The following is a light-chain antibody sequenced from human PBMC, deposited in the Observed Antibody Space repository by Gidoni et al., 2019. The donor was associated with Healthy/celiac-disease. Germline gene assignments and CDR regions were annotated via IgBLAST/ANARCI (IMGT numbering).Light chain of an antibody. CDR2: GAS. Sequence: VMTQSPSTLSVSPGERATLSCTASQSVSSKLDWYQQKPGRAPRLLIYGASTRATGIPARFSGSGYGTEFTLTNSSLQSEDFAVYYCKKYNNWPSRAFGQGTKVEIK. CDR1: QSVSSK. CDR3: KKYNNWPSRA. V-gene: IGKV3-15*01. J-gene: IGKJ1*01.